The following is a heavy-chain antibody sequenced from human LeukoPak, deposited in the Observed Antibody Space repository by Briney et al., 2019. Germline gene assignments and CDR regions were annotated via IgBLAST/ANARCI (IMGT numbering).Heavy chain of an antibody. Sequence: PGGSLRLSCAASGFTFSNAWMSWVRQAPGKGLEWVGRIKSKTDGGTTDYAAPVKGRFTISRDDSKNTLYLQMNSLKTEDTAVYYCTTGVMITCGGVIVFDYWGQGTLVTVSS. D-gene: IGHD3-16*02. V-gene: IGHV3-15*01. CDR2: IKSKTDGGTT. J-gene: IGHJ4*02. CDR1: GFTFSNAW. CDR3: TTGVMITCGGVIVFDY.